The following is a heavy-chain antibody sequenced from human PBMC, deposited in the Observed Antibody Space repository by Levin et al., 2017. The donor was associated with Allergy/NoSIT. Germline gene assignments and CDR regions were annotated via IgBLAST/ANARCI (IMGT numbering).Heavy chain of an antibody. Sequence: QLGESLKISCAISGFTFSSYAMNWVRQAPGKGLEWVSVISDSDDSTYYAESVKGRFTISRDNSKNTLYLQMSNLRAEDTAVYFCAKATHSRVFDSSGYYLLTFDFWGQGTLVTVSS. CDR3: AKATHSRVFDSSGYYLLTFDF. J-gene: IGHJ4*02. CDR2: ISDSDDST. D-gene: IGHD3-22*01. V-gene: IGHV3-23*01. CDR1: GFTFSSYA.